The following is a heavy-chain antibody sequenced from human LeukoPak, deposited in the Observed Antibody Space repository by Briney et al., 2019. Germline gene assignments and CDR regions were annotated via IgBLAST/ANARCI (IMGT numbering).Heavy chain of an antibody. CDR3: ARSRDRNYYYYYMDV. V-gene: IGHV3-33*01. J-gene: IGHJ6*03. CDR1: GFTFSSYG. CDR2: IWYDGSNK. D-gene: IGHD6-13*01. Sequence: GRSLRLSCAASGFTFSSYGMHWVRQAPGKGLEWVAVIWYDGSNKYYADSVKGRFTISRDNSKNTLYLQMNSLRAEDTAVYYCARSRDRNYYYYYMDVWGKGTTVTVSS.